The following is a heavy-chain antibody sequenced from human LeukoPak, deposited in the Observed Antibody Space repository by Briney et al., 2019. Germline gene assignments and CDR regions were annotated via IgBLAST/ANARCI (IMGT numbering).Heavy chain of an antibody. CDR1: GGSFSGYY. CDR3: ARVYYYDSSGYLPYYYYGMDV. CDR2: INHSGST. Sequence: PSETLSLTCAVYGGSFSGYYWSWIRQPPGKGLEWIGEINHSGSTNYNPSLKSRVTISVDTSKNQFSLKPSSVTAADTAVYYCARVYYYDSSGYLPYYYYGMDVWGQGTTVTVSS. J-gene: IGHJ6*02. V-gene: IGHV4-34*01. D-gene: IGHD3-22*01.